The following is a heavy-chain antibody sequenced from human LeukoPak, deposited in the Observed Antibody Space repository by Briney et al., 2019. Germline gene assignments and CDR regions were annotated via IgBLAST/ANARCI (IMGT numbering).Heavy chain of an antibody. CDR1: GGSISSYY. J-gene: IGHJ4*02. CDR2: IYYSGST. Sequence: SETLSLTCTVSGGSISSYYWSWIRQPPANGLEWIGYIYYSGSTNYNPSLKSRVTISVDTSKNQFSLKLSSVTAADTAVYYCAGDYGDSRGYFDYWGQGTLVTVSS. D-gene: IGHD4-17*01. CDR3: AGDYGDSRGYFDY. V-gene: IGHV4-59*08.